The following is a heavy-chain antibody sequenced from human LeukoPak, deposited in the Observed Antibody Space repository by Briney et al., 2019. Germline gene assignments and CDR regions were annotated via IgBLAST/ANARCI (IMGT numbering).Heavy chain of an antibody. CDR3: ARDINGAPPYHYYGMDV. J-gene: IGHJ6*02. V-gene: IGHV4-39*07. Sequence: SETLSLTCTVSGGSISSSSYYWGWIRQPPGKGLEWIGSIYYSGSTYYNPSLKSRVTIPVDTSKNQFSLKLSSVTAADTAVYYCARDINGAPPYHYYGMDVWGQGTTVTVSS. CDR2: IYYSGST. CDR1: GGSISSSSYY. D-gene: IGHD2-8*01.